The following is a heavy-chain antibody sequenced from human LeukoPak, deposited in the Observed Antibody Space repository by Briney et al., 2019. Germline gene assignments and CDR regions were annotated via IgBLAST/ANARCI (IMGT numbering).Heavy chain of an antibody. Sequence: GGSLRLSCAASGFTFSSYSMNWVRQAPGKGLEWVSSISSSSSYIYYADSVKGRFTISRDNAKNSLYLQMNSLRAEDTAVYYCARETYYYYDSSGYSFDYWGQGTLVTVSS. CDR2: ISSSSSYI. CDR1: GFTFSSYS. V-gene: IGHV3-21*01. CDR3: ARETYYYYDSSGYSFDY. D-gene: IGHD3-22*01. J-gene: IGHJ4*02.